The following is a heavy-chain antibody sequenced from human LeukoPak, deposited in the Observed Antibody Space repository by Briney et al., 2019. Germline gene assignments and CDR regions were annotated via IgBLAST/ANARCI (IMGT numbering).Heavy chain of an antibody. J-gene: IGHJ4*02. CDR3: AKDARYYGSGSYPFDY. Sequence: KTGGSLRLSCAASGFTFSSYSMNWVRQAPGKGLEWVSSISSSSSYIYYADSVKGRFTISRDNAKNSLYLQMNSLRAEDTAVYYCAKDARYYGSGSYPFDYWGQGTLVTVSS. D-gene: IGHD3-10*01. V-gene: IGHV3-21*01. CDR1: GFTFSSYS. CDR2: ISSSSSYI.